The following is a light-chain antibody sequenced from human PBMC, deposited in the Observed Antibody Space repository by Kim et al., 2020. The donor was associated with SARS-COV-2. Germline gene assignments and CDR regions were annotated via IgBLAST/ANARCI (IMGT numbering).Light chain of an antibody. J-gene: IGLJ3*02. CDR1: SSNIEADYD. CDR3: QSYDSRLSASV. Sequence: QTVTISCTGSSSNIEADYDVHWYQQFPGTAPKLIIYGRNYRPSGVPDRFSGSKSGTSASLAISRLQPEDEADYYCQSYDSRLSASVFGGGTQLTVL. V-gene: IGLV1-40*01. CDR2: GRN.